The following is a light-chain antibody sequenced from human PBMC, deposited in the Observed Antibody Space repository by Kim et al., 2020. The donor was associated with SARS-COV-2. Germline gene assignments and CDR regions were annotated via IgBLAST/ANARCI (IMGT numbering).Light chain of an antibody. J-gene: IGLJ2*01. CDR1: KLGDKY. CDR3: QAWDSSTELV. Sequence: SYELTQPPSVSVSPGQPASITCSGDKLGDKYACWYQQKPGQSPVLVIYQDSKRPSGIPERFSGSNSGNTATLTISGTQAMDEADYYCQAWDSSTELVFGGGTQLTVL. CDR2: QDS. V-gene: IGLV3-1*01.